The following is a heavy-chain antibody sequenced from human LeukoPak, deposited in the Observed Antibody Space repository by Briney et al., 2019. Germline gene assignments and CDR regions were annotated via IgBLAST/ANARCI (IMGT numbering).Heavy chain of an antibody. CDR1: GGSFNCYY. Sequence: SEALSPPFAGHGGSFNCYYWSWSRPPPGKGAGYIGEITHRGSTTYTPSLQSRVTVSVDTSKTQFSLNLTSVTAADTAVYYCARTPQIAARPYYFDSWGQGTLVSVSS. D-gene: IGHD6-6*01. CDR2: ITHRGST. J-gene: IGHJ4*02. V-gene: IGHV4-34*01. CDR3: ARTPQIAARPYYFDS.